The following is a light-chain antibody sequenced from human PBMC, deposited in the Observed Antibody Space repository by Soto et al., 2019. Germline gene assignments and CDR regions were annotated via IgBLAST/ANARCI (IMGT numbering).Light chain of an antibody. J-gene: IGLJ1*01. CDR3: SSFTKSTLYV. CDR2: EVS. Sequence: QSALTQPASVSGSPGQSITISCTGTSSDVGGYKYVSWYQQHPGKAPKLMIYEVSNRPSGVSNRFSGSKSGNTASLTVSGLQAEDEADYYCSSFTKSTLYVFGTGNKVT. V-gene: IGLV2-14*01. CDR1: SSDVGGYKY.